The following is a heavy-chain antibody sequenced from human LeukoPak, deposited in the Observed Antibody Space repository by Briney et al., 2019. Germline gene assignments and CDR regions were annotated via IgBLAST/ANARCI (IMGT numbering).Heavy chain of an antibody. Sequence: GGSLRLSCAASGFIFRTYWMSWVRQAPGKGPEWGANIKQDGSEQYFVDSVKGRFTSCRDNGKDSLYLQMNRLRAEDTAVYYCARDRRSGWYFDFWGQGTLVTVSS. V-gene: IGHV3-7*05. D-gene: IGHD6-19*01. CDR2: IKQDGSEQ. CDR1: GFIFRTYW. J-gene: IGHJ4*02. CDR3: ARDRRSGWYFDF.